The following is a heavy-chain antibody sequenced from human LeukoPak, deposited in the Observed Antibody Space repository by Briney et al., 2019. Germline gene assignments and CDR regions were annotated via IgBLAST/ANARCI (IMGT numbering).Heavy chain of an antibody. Sequence: PSETLSLACAVYGGSFSGYYWSWIRQPPGKGLEWIGEINHSGSTNYNPSLKSRVTISVDTSKNQFSLKLSSVTAADTAVYYCARVVPAAIQIDYWGQGTLVTVSS. CDR2: INHSGST. CDR1: GGSFSGYY. V-gene: IGHV4-34*01. CDR3: ARVVPAAIQIDY. D-gene: IGHD2-2*02. J-gene: IGHJ4*02.